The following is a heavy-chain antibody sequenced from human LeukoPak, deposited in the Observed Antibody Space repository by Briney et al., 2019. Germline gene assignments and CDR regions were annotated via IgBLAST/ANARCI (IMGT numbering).Heavy chain of an antibody. CDR2: IYYSGST. CDR3: ARLRYCSSTSYYPPYYYYGMDV. CDR1: GGSISSSSYY. D-gene: IGHD2-2*01. J-gene: IGHJ6*02. Sequence: SETLSLTCTVSGGSISSSSYYWGWIRQPPGKGLEWIGSIYYSGSTYYNPSLKSRVTISVDTSKNQFSLKLSSVTAADTAVYYCARLRYCSSTSYYPPYYYYGMDVWGQGTTVTVSS. V-gene: IGHV4-39*01.